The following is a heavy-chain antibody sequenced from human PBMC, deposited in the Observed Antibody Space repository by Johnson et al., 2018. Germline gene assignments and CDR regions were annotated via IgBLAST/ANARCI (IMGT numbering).Heavy chain of an antibody. CDR1: GLTFSNKW. CDR2: ISTDGSGT. J-gene: IGHJ3*02. V-gene: IGHV3-74*02. D-gene: IGHD1-14*01. CDR3: VTTTGNAFDT. Sequence: EVQLVESGGGVVQPGRSLTLSCAASGLTFSNKWIHWVRQVPGKGLLWVSHISTDGSGTNYADSVKGRFTCSRDSVRNTVYLQMSTLRVDDTAVYYCVTTTGNAFDTWGQGTVVTVSS.